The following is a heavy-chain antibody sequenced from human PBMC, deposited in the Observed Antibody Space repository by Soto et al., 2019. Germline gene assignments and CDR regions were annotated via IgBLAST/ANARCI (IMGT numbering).Heavy chain of an antibody. CDR1: GETLNSNP. V-gene: IGHV1-69*01. J-gene: IGHJ4*02. Sequence: QVQLVQSGAEVKKPGSSLKVSCKVFGETLNSNPIGWVRQAPGQGLEWVGGIVPLSDRTNYAQELQGRVTVTADGSTSTVYMELSNLKSDDTAVYYCARKSGRDCHSGGGCFSLDVCGKGSLITVSS. CDR3: ARKSGRDCHSGGGCFSLDV. CDR2: IVPLSDRT. D-gene: IGHD2-15*01.